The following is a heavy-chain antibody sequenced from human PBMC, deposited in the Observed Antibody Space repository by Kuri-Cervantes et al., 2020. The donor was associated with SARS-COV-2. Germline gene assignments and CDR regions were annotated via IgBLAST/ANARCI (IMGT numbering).Heavy chain of an antibody. CDR3: TTLIDY. J-gene: IGHJ4*02. Sequence: SETLSLTCAFYGESFSGYYWNWIRQSPGKGLEWIGEINHRGSTNYNPSLKSRVTISVDTSKNQSSLKLSSVTAADTAVYYCTTLIDYWGQGTLVTVSS. CDR2: INHRGST. V-gene: IGHV4-34*01. CDR1: GESFSGYY.